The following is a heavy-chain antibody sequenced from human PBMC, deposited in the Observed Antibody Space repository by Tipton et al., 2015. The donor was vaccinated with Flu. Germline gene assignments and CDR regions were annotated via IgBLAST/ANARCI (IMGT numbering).Heavy chain of an antibody. J-gene: IGHJ5*02. D-gene: IGHD5-18*01. CDR3: ARGGYSYGHGWFDP. Sequence: TLSLTCTVSGGSVSSGSYYWSWIRQPPGKGLEWIGYIYYSGSTNYNPSLKSRVTISVDTSKNQFSLKLSSVTAADTAVYYCARGGYSYGHGWFDPWGQGTLVTVSS. V-gene: IGHV4-61*01. CDR2: IYYSGST. CDR1: GGSVSSGSYY.